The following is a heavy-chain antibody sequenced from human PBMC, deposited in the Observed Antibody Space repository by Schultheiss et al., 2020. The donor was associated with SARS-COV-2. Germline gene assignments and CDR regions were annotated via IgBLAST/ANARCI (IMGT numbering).Heavy chain of an antibody. CDR1: GFTFSMYG. CDR3: ARGANAYDEGVDAFDI. CDR2: ISSDGTDK. Sequence: GGSLTLSCAVSGFTFSMYGMHCVRQAPGKGLEWVALISSDGTDKYYADSVRGRFSISRDNSKNTLYLQMYSLRFEDTAIYFCARGANAYDEGVDAFDIWGQGTMVTVSS. V-gene: IGHV3-30*01. J-gene: IGHJ3*02. D-gene: IGHD3-22*01.